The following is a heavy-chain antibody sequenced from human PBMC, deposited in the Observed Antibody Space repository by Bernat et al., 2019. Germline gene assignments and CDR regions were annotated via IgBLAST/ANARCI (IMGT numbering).Heavy chain of an antibody. J-gene: IGHJ5*02. D-gene: IGHD2-15*01. V-gene: IGHV4-39*01. Sequence: QLQLQESGPGLVKPSETLSLTCTVSGGSISSSSYYWGWIRQPPGKWLEWIGSIYYSGSTYYNPSLKSRVTISVDTSKNQFSLKLSSVTAADTAVYYCARHVRVAATTPWGQGTLVTVSS. CDR1: GGSISSSSYY. CDR2: IYYSGST. CDR3: ARHVRVAATTP.